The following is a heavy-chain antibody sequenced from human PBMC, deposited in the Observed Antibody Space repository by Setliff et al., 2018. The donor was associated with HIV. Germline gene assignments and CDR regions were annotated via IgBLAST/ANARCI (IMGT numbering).Heavy chain of an antibody. CDR1: GGSISSYY. D-gene: IGHD3-22*01. J-gene: IGHJ4*02. V-gene: IGHV4-59*01. CDR2: IYYSGST. Sequence: PSETLSLTCTVSGGSISSYYWSWIRQPPGKGLEWIGYIYYSGSTNYNPSLKSRITISVDKSKNQFSLKLSSVTAADTAVYYCAREATYYYDGSGYYYFDYWGRGTLVTVSS. CDR3: AREATYYYDGSGYYYFDY.